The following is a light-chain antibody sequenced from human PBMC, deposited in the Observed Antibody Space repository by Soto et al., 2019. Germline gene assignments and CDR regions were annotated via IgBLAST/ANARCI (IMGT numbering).Light chain of an antibody. CDR1: QSVRSNY. CDR3: QQYGNSLT. CDR2: GAS. Sequence: EIVLTQSPGTLSFFPGERATLSCRASQSVRSNYVAWYQQKPGQAPRLLIYGASNRATGIPDRFSGGGSGTDFTLTISRLEPEDFAVYYCQQYGNSLTFGGGTKVDTK. J-gene: IGKJ4*01. V-gene: IGKV3-20*01.